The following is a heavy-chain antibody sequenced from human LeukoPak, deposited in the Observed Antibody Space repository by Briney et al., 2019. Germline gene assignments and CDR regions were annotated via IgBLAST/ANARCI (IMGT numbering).Heavy chain of an antibody. V-gene: IGHV3-7*01. Sequence: GGSLRLSCEASGFSFRTYWMSWVRQAPGKGLEWVANIKQDGSEKHYVYSVKGRFTISRDNARNSLYLQMNSLRVEDTAVYYCASLDIVVVPAAPQGLDPWGQGTLVTVSS. J-gene: IGHJ5*02. CDR3: ASLDIVVVPAAPQGLDP. CDR2: IKQDGSEK. CDR1: GFSFRTYW. D-gene: IGHD2-2*03.